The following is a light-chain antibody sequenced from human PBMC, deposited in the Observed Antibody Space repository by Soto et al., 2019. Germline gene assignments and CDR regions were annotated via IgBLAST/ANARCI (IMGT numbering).Light chain of an antibody. CDR2: EVT. Sequence: QSALTQPASVSGSPGQSITISCSGTTSDVGGYEYVSWYQQHPGKAPKLRIYEVTTRPSGVSNRFSGSKSGTTASLTISGLQAEDEADYYCSSYTSSSPYVFGSGTKVTVL. J-gene: IGLJ1*01. CDR1: TSDVGGYEY. CDR3: SSYTSSSPYV. V-gene: IGLV2-14*01.